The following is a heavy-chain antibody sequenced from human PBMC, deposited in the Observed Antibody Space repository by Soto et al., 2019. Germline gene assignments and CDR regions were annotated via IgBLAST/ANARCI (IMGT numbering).Heavy chain of an antibody. CDR2: IYWDDAT. V-gene: IGHV2-5*02. Sequence: SGPTLVNPTQTLTLTCTFSGFSPSTRGVGVGWIHQPPVKLLEWLAVIYWDDATESSTSLQNRVTLTQDTAKNQIVLTLPILGTMDTGTYYYARMGPEAWPFDFWGQGALVTVSS. J-gene: IGHJ4*02. CDR1: GFSPSTRGVG. CDR3: ARMGPEAWPFDF.